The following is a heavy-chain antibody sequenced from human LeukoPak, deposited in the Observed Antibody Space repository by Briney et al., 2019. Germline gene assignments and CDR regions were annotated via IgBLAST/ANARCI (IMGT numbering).Heavy chain of an antibody. CDR2: ISSSSSYI. D-gene: IGHD3-3*01. V-gene: IGHV3-21*01. CDR3: ARDHTDYDFWSGYPSHVYFDY. CDR1: GFTFSSYS. J-gene: IGHJ4*02. Sequence: PGGSLRLSCAASGFTFSSYSMNWVRQAPGKGLEWVSSISSSSSYIYYADSVKGRFTISRHNAKHSLSLQMNSVRAEDTAVYYCARDHTDYDFWSGYPSHVYFDYGGQGPLATV.